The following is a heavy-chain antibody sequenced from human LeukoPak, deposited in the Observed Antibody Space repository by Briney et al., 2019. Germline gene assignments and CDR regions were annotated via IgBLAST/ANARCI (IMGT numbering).Heavy chain of an antibody. Sequence: SETLSLTCSVSGGSVTSGTYHWGWIRQPPGKGLEWIGSVYFDGSTHYNPSLQSRLTISVDTSKNQFSLRLSSVTAADTALYYCARDHDYDGRGRFDPWGQGTLVTVSS. D-gene: IGHD3-16*01. CDR1: GGSVTSGTYH. J-gene: IGHJ5*02. CDR2: VYFDGST. V-gene: IGHV4-39*07. CDR3: ARDHDYDGRGRFDP.